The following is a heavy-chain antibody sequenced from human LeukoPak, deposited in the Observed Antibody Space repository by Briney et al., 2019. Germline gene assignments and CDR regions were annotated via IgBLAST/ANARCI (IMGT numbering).Heavy chain of an antibody. Sequence: SETLSLTCTVSGGSISSSSYYWGWIRQPPGKGLEWIGSIYYSGSTYYDPSLKSRVTISVDTSKNQFSLKLSSVTAADTAVYYCARLVSGGILWFDPWGQGTLVTVSS. V-gene: IGHV4-39*01. CDR3: ARLVSGGILWFDP. J-gene: IGHJ5*02. CDR1: GGSISSSSYY. CDR2: IYYSGST. D-gene: IGHD2-15*01.